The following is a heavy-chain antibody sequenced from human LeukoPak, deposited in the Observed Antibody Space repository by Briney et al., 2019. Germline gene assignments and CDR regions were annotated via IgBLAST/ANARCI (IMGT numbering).Heavy chain of an antibody. Sequence: SETLSLTCTVSGGSISSYYWSWIRQPPGKGLEWIGYIYYSGSTNYNPSLKSRVTISVDTSKNQFSLRLSSVTAADAAVYYCARDLGSSGWPDPYFDYWGQGTLVTVSS. CDR2: IYYSGST. V-gene: IGHV4-59*01. J-gene: IGHJ4*02. CDR3: ARDLGSSGWPDPYFDY. CDR1: GGSISSYY. D-gene: IGHD6-19*01.